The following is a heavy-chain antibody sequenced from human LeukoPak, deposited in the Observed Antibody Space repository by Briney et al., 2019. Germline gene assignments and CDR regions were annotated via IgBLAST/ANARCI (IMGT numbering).Heavy chain of an antibody. Sequence: SVKVSCKASGGTFSSYAISWVRQAPGQGLEWMGRIIPILGIANYAQKFQGRVTITADKSTSTAYMELSSLRSEDTAVYYCARSEYYYDSSGYYPFDYWGQGTLVTVSS. CDR3: ARSEYYYDSSGYYPFDY. CDR2: IIPILGIA. CDR1: GGTFSSYA. J-gene: IGHJ4*02. D-gene: IGHD3-22*01. V-gene: IGHV1-69*04.